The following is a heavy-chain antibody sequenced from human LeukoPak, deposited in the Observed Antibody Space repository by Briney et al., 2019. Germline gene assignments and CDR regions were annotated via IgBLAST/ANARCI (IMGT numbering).Heavy chain of an antibody. V-gene: IGHV4-59*08. CDR3: ARGSSGDWLDY. CDR1: GGSISSYY. J-gene: IGHJ4*02. Sequence: SETLSLTCTVSGGSISSYYWSWIRQPPGKGLEWIGYIYYSGSTYYNPSLKSRVTISVDTSKNQFSLKLSSMTAADTAVYYCARGSSGDWLDYWGLGTLVTVSS. D-gene: IGHD2-21*02. CDR2: IYYSGST.